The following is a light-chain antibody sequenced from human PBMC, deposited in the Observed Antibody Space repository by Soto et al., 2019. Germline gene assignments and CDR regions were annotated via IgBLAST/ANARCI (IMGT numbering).Light chain of an antibody. CDR2: AAS. CDR3: QQYYSYPRT. Sequence: IWMTQSPSSFSASTGDRVTITCRASQGISSYLAWYQQKPGKAPKLLIYAASTLQSGVPSRFSGSGSGTDFTLTISCLQSEDFATYYCQQYYSYPRTFGQGTKVDIK. CDR1: QGISSY. V-gene: IGKV1-8*01. J-gene: IGKJ1*01.